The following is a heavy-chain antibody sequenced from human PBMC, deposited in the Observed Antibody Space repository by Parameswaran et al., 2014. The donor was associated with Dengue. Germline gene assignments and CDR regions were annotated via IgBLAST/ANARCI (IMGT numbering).Heavy chain of an antibody. CDR2: ISWNSGSI. J-gene: IGHJ6*02. V-gene: IGHV3-9*01. CDR3: AKDMRATGYYYGMDV. Sequence: WIRQPPGKGLEWVSGISWNSGSIGYADSVKGRFTISRDNAKNSLYLQMNSLRAEDTALYYCAKDMRATGYYYGMDVWGRGTTVTVSS. D-gene: IGHD1-26*01.